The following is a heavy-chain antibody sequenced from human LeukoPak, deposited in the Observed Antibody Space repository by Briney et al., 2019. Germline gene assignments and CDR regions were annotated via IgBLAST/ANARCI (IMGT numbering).Heavy chain of an antibody. CDR2: IYYSGST. V-gene: IGHV4-59*12. CDR3: ARSAADPPSFDY. J-gene: IGHJ4*02. Sequence: PSETLSLTCTVSGGSISSYYWSWIRQPPGKGLEWIGYIYYSGSTNYNPSLKSRVTISVDTSKNQFSLKLSSVTAADTAVYYCARSAADPPSFDYWGQGTLVTVSS. D-gene: IGHD6-13*01. CDR1: GGSISSYY.